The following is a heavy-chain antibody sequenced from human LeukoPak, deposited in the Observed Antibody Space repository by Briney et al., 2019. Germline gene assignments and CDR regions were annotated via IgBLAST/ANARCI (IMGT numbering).Heavy chain of an antibody. CDR1: GFTFSSFW. CDR2: INKDGRSI. CDR3: ARGYTYGSIDY. D-gene: IGHD5-18*01. Sequence: TGGSERLSCAASGFTFSSFWMHWVRQVPGEGLVWVSRINKDGRSITYADSVKGRFTISRDNAKSTLYLQMNSLRAEDTSVYYCARGYTYGSIDYWGQGTLV. J-gene: IGHJ4*02. V-gene: IGHV3-74*03.